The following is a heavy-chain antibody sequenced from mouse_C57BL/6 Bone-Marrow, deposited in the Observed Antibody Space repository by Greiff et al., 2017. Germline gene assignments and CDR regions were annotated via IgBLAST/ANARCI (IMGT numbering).Heavy chain of an antibody. CDR3: ARQGKFITTVVATRYFDV. CDR1: GFTFSSYT. Sequence: EVKLVESGGGLVKPGGSLKLSCAASGFTFSSYTMSWVRQTPEKRLEWVATISGGGGNTYYPDSVKGRFTISRDNAKNTLYLQMSSLRSEDTALYYCARQGKFITTVVATRYFDVWGTGTTVTVSS. D-gene: IGHD1-1*01. J-gene: IGHJ1*03. CDR2: ISGGGGNT. V-gene: IGHV5-9*01.